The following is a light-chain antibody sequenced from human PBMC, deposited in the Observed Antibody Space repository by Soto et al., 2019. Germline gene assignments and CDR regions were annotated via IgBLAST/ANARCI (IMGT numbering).Light chain of an antibody. CDR2: DTS. V-gene: IGLV7-46*01. CDR1: TGAVTSNHH. Sequence: QAVVTQEPSLTVSPGGTVTLTCGSSTGAVTSNHHPYWFQQKAGQAPRTLIYDTSNKHSWTPARFSGSLLGDKADLTLSGAQPEDEAQYYCLLSYHAARVFGGGTKLTVL. CDR3: LLSYHAARV. J-gene: IGLJ2*01.